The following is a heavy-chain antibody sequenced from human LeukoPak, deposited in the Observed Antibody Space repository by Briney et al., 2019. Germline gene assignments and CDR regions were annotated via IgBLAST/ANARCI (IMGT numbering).Heavy chain of an antibody. J-gene: IGHJ4*02. CDR2: ISWNSGSI. CDR1: GFTFDDYA. Sequence: GGSLRLSCAASGFTFDDYAMHWVRQAPGKGLEWVSGISWNSGSIGYADSVKGRFTISRDNVKNSLYLQMNSLRAEDTALYYCAKDSGIAAAGIDYWGQGTLVTVSS. CDR3: AKDSGIAAAGIDY. D-gene: IGHD6-13*01. V-gene: IGHV3-9*01.